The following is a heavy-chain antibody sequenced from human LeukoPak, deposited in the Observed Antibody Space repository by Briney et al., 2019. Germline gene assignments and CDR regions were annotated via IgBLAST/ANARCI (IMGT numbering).Heavy chain of an antibody. CDR3: ARGYGSGSYYNPGYYYYYMDV. V-gene: IGHV4-61*02. CDR1: GYSISSGYY. D-gene: IGHD3-10*01. Sequence: SETLSLTCTVSGYSISSGYYWSWIRQPAGKGLEWIGRIYTSGSTNYNPSLKSRVTISVDTSKNQFSLNLSSVTAADTAVYYCARGYGSGSYYNPGYYYYYMDVWGKGTTVTISS. CDR2: IYTSGST. J-gene: IGHJ6*03.